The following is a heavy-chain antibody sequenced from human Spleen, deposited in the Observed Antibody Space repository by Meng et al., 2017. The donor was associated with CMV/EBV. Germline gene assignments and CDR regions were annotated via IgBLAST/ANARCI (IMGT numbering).Heavy chain of an antibody. J-gene: IGHJ5*02. CDR1: GGSITSSDW. V-gene: IGHV4-4*02. CDR3: ASNNGGDNWFDP. D-gene: IGHD1/OR15-1a*01. Sequence: CAGSGGSITSSDWWTWVRRPPGKGLEWIGEIYHSGSTNYNPSLSSRVTISLDKSKNQFSLKLRSVTAADSAVYYCASNNGGDNWFDPWGQGTLVTVSS. CDR2: IYHSGST.